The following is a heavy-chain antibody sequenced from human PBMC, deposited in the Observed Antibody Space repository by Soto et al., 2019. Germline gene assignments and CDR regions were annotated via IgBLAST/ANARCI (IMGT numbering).Heavy chain of an antibody. D-gene: IGHD3-3*01. CDR2: ISYDGSDT. V-gene: IGHV3-30*18. CDR3: AKSRIGVTSHFDY. J-gene: IGHJ4*02. CDR1: GFTFNTYG. Sequence: PGGSLRLSCAASGFTFNTYGMHWVRQAPGKGLEWVAVISYDGSDTFYADSVKGRFTISRDNSKNMMFLEMNSLRAEDTAVYYCAKSRIGVTSHFDYWGQGTQVTVSS.